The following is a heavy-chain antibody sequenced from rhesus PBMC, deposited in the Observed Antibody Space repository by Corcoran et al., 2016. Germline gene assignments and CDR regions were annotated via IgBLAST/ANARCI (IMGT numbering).Heavy chain of an antibody. Sequence: QVQLQESGPGLVKPSETLSLTCAVSGGSISDDYYWSWIRQPPGKGLEWIGYIYGSGGGTNYNPSLTNRVTISIATSKNQFSLKLSSVTAADTAVYYCARDPTYNWNSLLLWYWGQGVLVTVSS. CDR1: GGSISDDYY. CDR3: ARDPTYNWNSLLLWY. D-gene: IGHD1-26*01. CDR2: IYGSGGGT. J-gene: IGHJ4*01. V-gene: IGHV4-106*01.